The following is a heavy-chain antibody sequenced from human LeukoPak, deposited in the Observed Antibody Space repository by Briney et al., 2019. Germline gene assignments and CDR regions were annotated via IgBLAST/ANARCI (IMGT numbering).Heavy chain of an antibody. V-gene: IGHV4-59*08. Sequence: PSETLSLTCIVSGGSISSDHWSWIRQPPGKGLEWIGCISYRGSTHYNPSLKSRVTISVDTSKNHFSLNLISVTAADTAVYYCARARGLGVITPYLDYWGQGTLVTVSS. CDR3: ARARGLGVITPYLDY. CDR1: GGSISSDH. D-gene: IGHD3-16*02. CDR2: ISYRGST. J-gene: IGHJ4*02.